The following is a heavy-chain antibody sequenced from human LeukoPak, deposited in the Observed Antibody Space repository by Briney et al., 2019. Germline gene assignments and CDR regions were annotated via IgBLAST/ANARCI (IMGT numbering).Heavy chain of an antibody. J-gene: IGHJ5*02. Sequence: PSETLSLTCTVSGGSISSGSKYWSWIRQPAGKGLEWIGRIYSSGSTNYNPSLKSRVTISADTSKNQVSLKSRSVTATDTAVYYCATGGHYYDSSAYWNWFDPWGQGTLVTVSS. CDR2: IYSSGST. CDR1: GGSISSGSKY. D-gene: IGHD3-22*01. V-gene: IGHV4-61*02. CDR3: ATGGHYYDSSAYWNWFDP.